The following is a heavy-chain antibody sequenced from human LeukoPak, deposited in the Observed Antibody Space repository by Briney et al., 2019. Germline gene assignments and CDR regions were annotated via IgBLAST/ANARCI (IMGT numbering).Heavy chain of an antibody. CDR2: ISYDGSNK. V-gene: IGHV3-30*04. CDR3: ARVVHGIDWYFDL. Sequence: GRTLRLCCGGSGFTCSSYAMHWVRQAPGKGLEWVAVISYDGSNKYYADSVKGRFTISRDNSKNTLYLQMNSLRAEDTAVYYCARVVHGIDWYFDLWGRGTLVTVSS. D-gene: IGHD1-1*01. J-gene: IGHJ2*01. CDR1: GFTCSSYA.